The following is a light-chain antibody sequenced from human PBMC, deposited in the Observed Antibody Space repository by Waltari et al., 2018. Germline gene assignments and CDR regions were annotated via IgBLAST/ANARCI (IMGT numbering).Light chain of an antibody. CDR2: GVS. J-gene: IGLJ3*02. CDR1: NSDIGVHNY. CDR3: SSYTTRGTWL. Sequence: QSALTPPAAVAGSPGQSIPIPCTGPNSDIGVHNYVSWYQQHPGKAPKLILYGVSKRPSGVSNRFSGSKADNTASLTISGVQAGDDADYYCSSYTTRGTWLFGGGTKVTVL. V-gene: IGLV2-14*03.